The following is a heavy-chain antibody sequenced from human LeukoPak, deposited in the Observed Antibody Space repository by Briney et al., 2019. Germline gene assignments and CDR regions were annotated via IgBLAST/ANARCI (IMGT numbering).Heavy chain of an antibody. D-gene: IGHD5-18*01. CDR2: LSYSGST. CDR3: ARHSGGYSYDI. Sequence: SETLSLTCTVSGGSIRSYYWSWIRHPPGKGLEWIGYLSYSGSTNYNPSLKSRVTLSLDTFKNQFSLKLSSVTAADTAVYYCARHSGGYSYDIWGQGTLVTVSS. V-gene: IGHV4-59*08. CDR1: GGSIRSYY. J-gene: IGHJ1*01.